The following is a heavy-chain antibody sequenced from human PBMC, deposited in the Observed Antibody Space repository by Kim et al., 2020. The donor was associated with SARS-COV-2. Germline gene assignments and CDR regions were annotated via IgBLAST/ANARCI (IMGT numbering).Heavy chain of an antibody. J-gene: IGHJ5*02. CDR3: AREGSGSYNWLDP. D-gene: IGHD3-10*01. V-gene: IGHV1-3*02. Sequence: YSQDFQGRVTFTRDTSATTAYMELTSLTFKDTAVYYCAREGSGSYNWLDPWGQGTLVTVSS.